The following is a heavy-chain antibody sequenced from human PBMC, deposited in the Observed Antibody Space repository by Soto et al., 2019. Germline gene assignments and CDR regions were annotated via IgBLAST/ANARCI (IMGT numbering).Heavy chain of an antibody. D-gene: IGHD6-13*01. CDR1: GYTFTSYD. Sequence: ASVKVSCKASGYTFTSYDINWVRQATGQGLEWMGWMNPNSGNTGYAQKFQGRVTMTRNTSISTAYMELSSLRSEDTAVYYCARALYSSSWYGPEDALDIWGQGTMVTVSS. CDR3: ARALYSSSWYGPEDALDI. J-gene: IGHJ3*02. V-gene: IGHV1-8*01. CDR2: MNPNSGNT.